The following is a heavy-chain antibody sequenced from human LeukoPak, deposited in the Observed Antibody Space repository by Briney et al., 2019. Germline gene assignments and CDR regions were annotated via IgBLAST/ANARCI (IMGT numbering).Heavy chain of an antibody. V-gene: IGHV3-11*04. CDR3: VRSRVSAVAGTFYFDY. CDR1: GFTFSDYY. Sequence: TPGGSLRLSCAASGFTFSDYYMSWIRQAPGKGLEWVSYISSSGSTIYYADSVKGRFTISRDNAKNSLYLQMNSLRAEDTAVYYCVRSRVSAVAGTFYFDYWGQGTLVTVSS. D-gene: IGHD6-19*01. CDR2: ISSSGSTI. J-gene: IGHJ4*02.